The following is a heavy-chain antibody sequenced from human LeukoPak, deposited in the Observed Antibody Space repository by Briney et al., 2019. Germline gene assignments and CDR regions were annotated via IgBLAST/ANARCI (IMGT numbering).Heavy chain of an antibody. CDR3: ARGYSSGWPFDY. CDR2: ISYDGSNK. D-gene: IGHD6-19*01. Sequence: GRSLRLSCAASGFTFSSYAMHWVRQAPGKGLEWVAVISYDGSNKCYADSVKGRFTISRDNSKNTLYLQMNSLRAEDTAVYYCARGYSSGWPFDYWGQGTLVTVSS. V-gene: IGHV3-30*04. CDR1: GFTFSSYA. J-gene: IGHJ4*02.